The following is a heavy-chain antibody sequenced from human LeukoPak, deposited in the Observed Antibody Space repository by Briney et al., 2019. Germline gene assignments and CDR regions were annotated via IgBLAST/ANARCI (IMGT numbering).Heavy chain of an antibody. D-gene: IGHD2-2*01. CDR3: ARGGYCSSTSCLSPFDY. CDR1: GFTFGDYA. J-gene: IGHJ4*02. Sequence: GRSLRLSCTASGFTFGDYAVSWVRQAPGKGLEWVGFIRSKAYGGTTEYAASVKGRFTISRDDSKSIAYLQMNSLRAEDTAVYYCARGGYCSSTSCLSPFDYWGQGTLVTVSS. CDR2: IRSKAYGGTT. V-gene: IGHV3-49*04.